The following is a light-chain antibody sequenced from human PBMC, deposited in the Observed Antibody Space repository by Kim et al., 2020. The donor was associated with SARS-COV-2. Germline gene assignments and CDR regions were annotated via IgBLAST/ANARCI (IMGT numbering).Light chain of an antibody. Sequence: GQMVTSACSGSRTNIGNNHLSWYQQSPGTAPKLITYYDGNHPSGMPDRFSTSKSGWSASLGITGLRTGDEADYYCATWDNSLSLGVFGGGTKVTVL. J-gene: IGLJ3*02. CDR2: YDG. V-gene: IGLV1-51*01. CDR3: ATWDNSLSLGV. CDR1: RTNIGNNH.